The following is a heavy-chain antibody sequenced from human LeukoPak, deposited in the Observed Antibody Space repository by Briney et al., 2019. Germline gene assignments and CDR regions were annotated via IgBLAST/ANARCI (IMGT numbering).Heavy chain of an antibody. CDR3: ATRVRDDYGDYGSHWFDP. CDR2: IIPIFGTA. CDR1: GGTFSSYA. J-gene: IGHJ5*02. Sequence: GASVKVSCKASGGTFSSYAISWVRQAPGQGLESMGGIIPIFGTANYAQKFQGRVTITTDESTSTAYMELSSLRSEDTAVYYCATRVRDDYGDYGSHWFDPWGQGTLVTVSS. V-gene: IGHV1-69*05. D-gene: IGHD4-17*01.